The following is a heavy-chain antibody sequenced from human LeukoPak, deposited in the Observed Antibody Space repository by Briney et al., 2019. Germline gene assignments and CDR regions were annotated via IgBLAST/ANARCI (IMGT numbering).Heavy chain of an antibody. CDR1: AGSISSGDYY. CDR3: ARGIGTSYDSSRDAFDM. D-gene: IGHD3-22*01. V-gene: IGHV4-61*02. J-gene: IGHJ3*02. Sequence: SSETLSLTCTVSAGSISSGDYYWSWIRQPAGKGLEWIGRIYSPGTNYNYNPSLKSRVTISIDTSKNQFSLKLTSVTAADTAVDYCARGIGTSYDSSRDAFDMWGQGTMVTVSS. CDR2: IYSPGTN.